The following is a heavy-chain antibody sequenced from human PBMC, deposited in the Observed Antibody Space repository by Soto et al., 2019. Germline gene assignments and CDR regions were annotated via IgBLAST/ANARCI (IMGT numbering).Heavy chain of an antibody. CDR3: VREERIAAPQLDY. D-gene: IGHD6-6*01. CDR1: IKGSDYL. Sequence: IKGSDYLWSWTRQSPAKGLEWIGYIHNSGTSFYNPSLRGRVTVTLDTSRSQFSLTLASVTAADTAVYYCVREERIAAPQLDYWGQG. V-gene: IGHV4-30-4*01. J-gene: IGHJ4*02. CDR2: IHNSGTS.